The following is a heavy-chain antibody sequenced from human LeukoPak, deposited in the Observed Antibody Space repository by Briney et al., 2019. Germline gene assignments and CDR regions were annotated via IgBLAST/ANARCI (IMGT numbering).Heavy chain of an antibody. V-gene: IGHV1-46*01. Sequence: GASVKVSCKASGYTFTSYYMHWVRQAPGQGLEWMGIINPSGGSTSYAQKFQGRVTMTRDTSTSTVYMELSSLRSEDTAVYYCARDLSKNTAMVPFDYWGQGTLVTVSS. D-gene: IGHD5-18*01. CDR3: ARDLSKNTAMVPFDY. CDR1: GYTFTSYY. CDR2: INPSGGST. J-gene: IGHJ4*02.